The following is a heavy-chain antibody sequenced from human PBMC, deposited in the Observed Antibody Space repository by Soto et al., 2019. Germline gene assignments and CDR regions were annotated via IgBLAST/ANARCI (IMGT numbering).Heavy chain of an antibody. CDR2: IYYSGST. J-gene: IGHJ5*02. D-gene: IGHD5-12*01. CDR1: GGSISSGDYY. V-gene: IGHV4-30-4*02. Sequence: SETLSLTCTVSGGSISSGDYYWSWIRQPPGKGLEWIGYIYYSGSTYYNPSLKSRVTISVDTSKNQFSLKLSSVTAADTAVYYCARDPGWLHPKWFDPWGQGTLDTVSS. CDR3: ARDPGWLHPKWFDP.